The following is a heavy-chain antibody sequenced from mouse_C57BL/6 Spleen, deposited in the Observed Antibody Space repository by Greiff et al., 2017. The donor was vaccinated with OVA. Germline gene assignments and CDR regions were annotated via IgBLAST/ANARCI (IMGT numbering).Heavy chain of an antibody. D-gene: IGHD2-3*01. J-gene: IGHJ4*01. CDR1: GYAFSSSW. Sequence: SGPELVKPGASVKISCKASGYAFSSSWMNWVKQRPGKGLEWIGRIYPGDGDTNYNGKFKGKATLTADKSSSTAYMQLSSLTSEDSAVYFCASLYDGYYDAMDYWGQGTSVTVSS. CDR2: IYPGDGDT. V-gene: IGHV1-82*01. CDR3: ASLYDGYYDAMDY.